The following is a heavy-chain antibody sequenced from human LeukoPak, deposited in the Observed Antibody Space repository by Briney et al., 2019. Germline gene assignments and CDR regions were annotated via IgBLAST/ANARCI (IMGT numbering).Heavy chain of an antibody. V-gene: IGHV3-23*01. CDR3: SKDPSVNYVGGFDM. J-gene: IGHJ3*02. CDR2: ISASGGMT. D-gene: IGHD4-23*01. Sequence: GGSLRLSCAGSGFIFSKYAMSWVRQAPGKGPEWVSGISASGGMTFYADSVKGRFTISRDDSKNILYLEMNDLRGEVTAVYYCSKDPSVNYVGGFDMCGQGTMVTVSS. CDR1: GFIFSKYA.